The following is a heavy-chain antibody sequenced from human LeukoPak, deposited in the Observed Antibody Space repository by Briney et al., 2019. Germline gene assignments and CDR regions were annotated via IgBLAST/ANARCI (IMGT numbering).Heavy chain of an antibody. Sequence: PGGSLRLSCAASGFTVSSNYMSWVRQAPGKGLEWVSVIYSGGSTYYADSVKGRFTISRDNSKNTLYLQVNSLRAEDTAVYYCASTLRYFDWYDEYYFDYWGQGTLVTVSS. CDR2: IYSGGST. D-gene: IGHD3-9*01. CDR3: ASTLRYFDWYDEYYFDY. CDR1: GFTVSSNY. J-gene: IGHJ4*02. V-gene: IGHV3-53*01.